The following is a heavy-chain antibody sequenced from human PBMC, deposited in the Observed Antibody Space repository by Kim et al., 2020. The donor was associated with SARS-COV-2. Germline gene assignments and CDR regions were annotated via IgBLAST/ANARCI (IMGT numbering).Heavy chain of an antibody. D-gene: IGHD3-22*01. CDR1: GYTFTSYA. CDR2: INAGNGNT. J-gene: IGHJ4*02. Sequence: ASVKVSCKASGYTFTSYAMHWVRQAPGQRLEWMGWINAGNGNTKYSQKFQGRVTITRDTSASTAYMELSSLRSEDTAVYYCARPYDSSGYPKYWGQGTLVTVSS. CDR3: ARPYDSSGYPKY. V-gene: IGHV1-3*01.